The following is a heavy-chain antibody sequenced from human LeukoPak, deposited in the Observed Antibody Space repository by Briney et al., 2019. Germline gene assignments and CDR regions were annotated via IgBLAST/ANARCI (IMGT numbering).Heavy chain of an antibody. CDR3: ARSGSRSRKNLIDY. CDR2: TNPNSGNT. J-gene: IGHJ4*02. V-gene: IGHV1-8*01. CDR1: GYTFTSYD. D-gene: IGHD1-14*01. Sequence: ASVKVSCKASGYTFTSYDINWVRQATGQGLEWMGWTNPNSGNTGYAQKFQGRVTMTRNTSISTAYMELSSLRSEDTAVYCCARSGSRSRKNLIDYWGQGTLVTVSS.